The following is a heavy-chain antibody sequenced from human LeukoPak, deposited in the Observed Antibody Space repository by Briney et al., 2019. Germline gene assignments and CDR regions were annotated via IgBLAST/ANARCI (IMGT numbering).Heavy chain of an antibody. CDR1: GFPFSSYA. Sequence: GGSLRLSCAASGFPFSSYAMSWVRQAPGKGLEWVSVISDSGGRTYSAASVKGRFTISRDNSKDTLYLQMNSLRAEDTAIYYCQLGYDRETNWGQGILVTVSS. D-gene: IGHD3-22*01. CDR3: QLGYDRETN. J-gene: IGHJ4*02. CDR2: ISDSGGRT. V-gene: IGHV3-23*01.